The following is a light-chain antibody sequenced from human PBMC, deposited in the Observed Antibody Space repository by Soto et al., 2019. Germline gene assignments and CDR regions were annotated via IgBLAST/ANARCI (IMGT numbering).Light chain of an antibody. V-gene: IGKV3-11*01. Sequence: EIVLTQSPATLSLSPGERATLSCRASQSVGSYLAWYQQKPGQAPRLLIYDASNRATGIPARFSGSGYGTYFTLTISSLEPEDFAVYYCQQRSNWPLTFGQGTRLEIK. J-gene: IGKJ5*01. CDR2: DAS. CDR1: QSVGSY. CDR3: QQRSNWPLT.